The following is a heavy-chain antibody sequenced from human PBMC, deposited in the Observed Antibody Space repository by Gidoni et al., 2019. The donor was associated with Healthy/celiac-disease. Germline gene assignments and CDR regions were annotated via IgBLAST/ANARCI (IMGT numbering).Heavy chain of an antibody. Sequence: EVQLLESGGGLVQPGGSLRLSCAASGFTFSSYAMSWVRQDPGKGLEWVSAISGTGGSTYYADSVKGRFTISRDNSKNTLYLQMNSLRAEDTAVYYCAKSQYYYGSGSYYKGIGDYYFDYWGQGTLVTVSS. CDR2: ISGTGGST. CDR3: AKSQYYYGSGSYYKGIGDYYFDY. J-gene: IGHJ4*02. CDR1: GFTFSSYA. D-gene: IGHD3-10*01. V-gene: IGHV3-23*01.